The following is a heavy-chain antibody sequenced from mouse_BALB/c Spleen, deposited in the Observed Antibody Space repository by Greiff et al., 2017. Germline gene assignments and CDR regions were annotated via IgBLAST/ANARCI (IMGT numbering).Heavy chain of an antibody. J-gene: IGHJ4*01. Sequence: EVKLMESGGGLVQPGGSLKLSCAASGFTFSSYTMSWVRQTPEKRLEWVAYISNGGGSTYYPDTVKGRFTISRDNAKNTLYLQMSSLKSEDTAMYYCARQVPGYYPYAMDYWGQGTSVTVSS. CDR1: GFTFSSYT. CDR2: ISNGGGST. CDR3: ARQVPGYYPYAMDY. D-gene: IGHD2-1*01. V-gene: IGHV5-12-2*01.